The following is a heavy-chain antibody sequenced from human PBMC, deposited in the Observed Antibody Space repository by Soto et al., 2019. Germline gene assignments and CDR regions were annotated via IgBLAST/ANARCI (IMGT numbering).Heavy chain of an antibody. CDR2: ISAYNGNT. D-gene: IGHD6-19*01. CDR3: ARDSAVDGNYYYYGMDV. CDR1: GYTFTSYG. Sequence: XSVKVSCKASGYTFTSYGVSWVRQAPGQGLEWMGWISAYNGNTNYAQKLQGRVTMTTDTSTSTAYVELRSLRSDDTAVYYCARDSAVDGNYYYYGMDVWGQGTTVTASS. J-gene: IGHJ6*02. V-gene: IGHV1-18*04.